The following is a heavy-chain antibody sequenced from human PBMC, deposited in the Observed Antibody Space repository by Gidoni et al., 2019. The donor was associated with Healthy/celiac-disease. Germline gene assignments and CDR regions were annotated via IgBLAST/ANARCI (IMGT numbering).Heavy chain of an antibody. J-gene: IGHJ4*02. V-gene: IGHV1-69*01. CDR1: GGTFSSYA. CDR3: ARVLGYCSSTSCYTGVFDY. CDR2: IIPIFGTA. Sequence: QVQLVQSGAEVKKPGSSVKVSCKASGGTFSSYAISWVRQAPGQGLEWMGGIIPIFGTANYAQKFQGRVTITADESTSTAYMELSSLRSEDTAVYYCARVLGYCSSTSCYTGVFDYWGQGTLVTVSS. D-gene: IGHD2-2*02.